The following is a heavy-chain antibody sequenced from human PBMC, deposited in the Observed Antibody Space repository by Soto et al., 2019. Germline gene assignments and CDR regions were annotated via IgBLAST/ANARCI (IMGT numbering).Heavy chain of an antibody. CDR3: ARHGLGLDY. CDR2: IHYSGST. J-gene: IGHJ4*02. V-gene: IGHV4-59*08. D-gene: IGHD1-26*01. Sequence: SETLSLTCSVSGGSISSYYWSWIRQPPGKGLDHIGYIHYSGSTNYNPSLKSRVTISLDTSKNQFSLKLSSVTAAYTAVYYCARHGLGLDYWGQGTLVTVSS. CDR1: GGSISSYY.